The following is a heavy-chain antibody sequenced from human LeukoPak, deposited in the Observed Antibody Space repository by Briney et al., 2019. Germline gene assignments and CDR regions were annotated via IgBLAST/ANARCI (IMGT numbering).Heavy chain of an antibody. CDR2: ISYAGTNK. CDR1: GFTLTNYA. D-gene: IGHD3-22*01. Sequence: GTSLRLSCVVSGFTLTNYALHWVRQAPGKGLKWVAVISYAGTNKYYADSVKGRFTISRDISKNTVYLHMDSLRDEDTAVYFCARGGYYYDTTGSPGDYWGQGTLVTVSS. CDR3: ARGGYYYDTTGSPGDY. J-gene: IGHJ4*02. V-gene: IGHV3-30-3*01.